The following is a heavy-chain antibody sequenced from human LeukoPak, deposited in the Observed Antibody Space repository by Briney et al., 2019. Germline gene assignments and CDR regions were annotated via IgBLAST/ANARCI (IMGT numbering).Heavy chain of an antibody. J-gene: IGHJ6*03. CDR3: AREGDSKGDYDFWSGYSGSYYYYYMDV. V-gene: IGHV4-4*07. D-gene: IGHD3-3*01. Sequence: SETLSLTCTVSGGSISSYYWSWIRQPAGKGLEWIGRIYTSGSTNYNPSLKSRVTISVDKSKSQFSLKLSSVTAADTAVYYCAREGDSKGDYDFWSGYSGSYYYYYMDVWGKGTTVTVSS. CDR2: IYTSGST. CDR1: GGSISSYY.